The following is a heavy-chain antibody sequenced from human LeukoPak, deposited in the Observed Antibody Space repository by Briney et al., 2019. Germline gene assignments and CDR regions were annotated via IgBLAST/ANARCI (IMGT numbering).Heavy chain of an antibody. V-gene: IGHV3-30-3*01. CDR1: GFTFSSYA. CDR2: ISYDGSNK. D-gene: IGHD3-16*01. Sequence: GGSLRLSRAASGFTFSSYAMHWVRQAPGKGLEWVAVISYDGSNKYYADSVKGRFTISRDNSKNTPYLQMNSLRAEDTAVYYCARDGGSLDYYYYGMDVWGQGTTVTVS. J-gene: IGHJ6*02. CDR3: ARDGGSLDYYYYGMDV.